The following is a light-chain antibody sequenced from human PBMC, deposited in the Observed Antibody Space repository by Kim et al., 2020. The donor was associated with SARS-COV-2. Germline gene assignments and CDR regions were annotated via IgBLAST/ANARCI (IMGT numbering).Light chain of an antibody. CDR1: NSDGGDYNY. CDR3: TSYIRSSTSWV. V-gene: IGLV2-14*03. J-gene: IGLJ3*02. CDR2: DVN. Sequence: QSITIACTGTNSDGGDYNYVSWYQHHPGKAPTLMIYDVNKRPSGVSTRFTGSKSGDTASLTISGLQAEDEADYYCTSYIRSSTSWVFGGGTQLTVL.